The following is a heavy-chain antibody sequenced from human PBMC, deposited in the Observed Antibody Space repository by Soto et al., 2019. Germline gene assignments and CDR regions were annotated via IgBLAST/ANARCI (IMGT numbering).Heavy chain of an antibody. CDR3: ARGSGDSYGYIDY. J-gene: IGHJ4*02. V-gene: IGHV5-51*01. CDR1: GYSFTSYW. Sequence: GESLKISCQGSGYSFTSYWIGWVRQMPGKGLGWMGIIYPGDSDTRYSPYFQGQVTIAADKTISTAYLQWSSLKASDTAMYYCARGSGDSYGYIDYWGQGTLVTVSS. D-gene: IGHD5-18*01. CDR2: IYPGDSDT.